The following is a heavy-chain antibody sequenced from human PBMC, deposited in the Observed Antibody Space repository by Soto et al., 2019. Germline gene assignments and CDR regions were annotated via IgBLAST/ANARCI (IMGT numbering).Heavy chain of an antibody. CDR3: ASLDVSSSSNRNNWFDP. CDR1: GFTFSSYS. D-gene: IGHD6-6*01. Sequence: GGSLRLSCAASGFTFSSYSMNWVRQAPGKGLEWVSYISSSSSTIYYADSVKGRFTISRDNAKNSLYLQMNSLRAEDTAVYYCASLDVSSSSNRNNWFDPWGQGTLVTVSS. J-gene: IGHJ5*02. CDR2: ISSSSSTI. V-gene: IGHV3-48*01.